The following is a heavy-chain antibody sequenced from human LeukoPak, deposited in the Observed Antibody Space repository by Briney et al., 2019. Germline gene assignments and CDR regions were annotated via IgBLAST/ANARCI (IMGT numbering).Heavy chain of an antibody. CDR1: GGSITSSSYY. V-gene: IGHV4-31*03. J-gene: IGHJ4*02. CDR3: ARLTNQSFDY. D-gene: IGHD1-14*01. CDR2: IYHSGST. Sequence: PSQTLSLTCTVSGGSITSSSYYWGWIRQPPGKGLEWIGYIYHSGSTYYNPSLKSRVTISVDTSKNQFSLKLSSVTAADTAVYYCARLTNQSFDYWGQGSLVTVSS.